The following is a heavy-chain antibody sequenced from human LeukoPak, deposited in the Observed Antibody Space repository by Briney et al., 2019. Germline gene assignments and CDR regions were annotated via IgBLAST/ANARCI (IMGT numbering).Heavy chain of an antibody. Sequence: GESLKISCKDSGYSFTSYWISWVRQMPGKGLEWMGIIYPGDSDTRYSPSFQGQVTLSADKSIGTASLQWSSLKASDTAMYYCARLDDFAGGYWGQGTLVTVSS. CDR2: IYPGDSDT. J-gene: IGHJ4*02. V-gene: IGHV5-51*01. CDR1: GYSFTSYW. CDR3: ARLDDFAGGY. D-gene: IGHD3-16*01.